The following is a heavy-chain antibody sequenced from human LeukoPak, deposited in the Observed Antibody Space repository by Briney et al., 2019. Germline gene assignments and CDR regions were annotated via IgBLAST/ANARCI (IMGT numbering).Heavy chain of an antibody. CDR1: GGSFSDYY. D-gene: IGHD3-22*01. CDR3: ATVPYDSSGYYSAGYFQH. J-gene: IGHJ1*01. CDR2: INHSGNT. V-gene: IGHV4-34*01. Sequence: SETLSLTCAVYGGSFSDYYWTWIRQPPGKGLEWIGEINHSGNTNYNPSLKSRVTLSVDTSKNQFSLRLNSVTAADTAVYYCATVPYDSSGYYSAGYFQHWGQGTLVTVSS.